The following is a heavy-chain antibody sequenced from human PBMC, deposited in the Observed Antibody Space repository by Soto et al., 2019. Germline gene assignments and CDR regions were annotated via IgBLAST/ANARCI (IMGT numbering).Heavy chain of an antibody. V-gene: IGHV1-69*13. CDR3: ARGRYSYGYGCFDP. CDR2: IIPIFGTA. CDR1: GGTFSSYA. D-gene: IGHD5-18*01. Sequence: ASVKVSCKASGGTFSSYAISWVRQAPGQGLEWMGGIIPIFGTANYAQKFQGRVTITADESTSTAYMELSSLRSEDTAVYYCARGRYSYGYGCFDPWGQGTLVTVSS. J-gene: IGHJ5*02.